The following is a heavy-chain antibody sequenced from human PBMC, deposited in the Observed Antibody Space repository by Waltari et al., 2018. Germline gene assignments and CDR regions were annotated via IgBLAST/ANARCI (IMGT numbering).Heavy chain of an antibody. CDR2: IRYDGSNK. CDR1: GFTFSSYG. D-gene: IGHD4-17*01. V-gene: IGHV3-30*02. Sequence: QVQLVESGGGVVQPGGSLRLSCAASGFTFSSYGMHWVRQAPGKGLELVAFIRYDGSNKYYADSVKGRFTISRDNSKNTLYLQMNSLRAEDTAVYYCAKALSTVTNLWGQGTLVTVSS. J-gene: IGHJ5*02. CDR3: AKALSTVTNL.